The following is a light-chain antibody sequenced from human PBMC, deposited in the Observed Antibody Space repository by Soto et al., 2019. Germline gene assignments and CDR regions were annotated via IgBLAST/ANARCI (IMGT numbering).Light chain of an antibody. CDR1: SSDIGNYNA. V-gene: IGLV2-11*01. J-gene: IGLJ1*01. CDR2: DVS. Sequence: QSVLTQPRSVSGSPGQSVTISCTGTSSDIGNYNAVSWYQQNPGKAPKIMIYDVSKRPSGVPDRFSGSKSGNTASLTISGLQAEDEADYYCSSYAGSNPYVFGTGTKVTVL. CDR3: SSYAGSNPYV.